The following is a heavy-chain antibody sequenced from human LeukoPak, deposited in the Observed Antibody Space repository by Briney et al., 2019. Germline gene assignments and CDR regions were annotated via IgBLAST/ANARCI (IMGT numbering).Heavy chain of an antibody. CDR2: ISSSSSYI. D-gene: IGHD1-26*01. CDR1: GFTFSSYS. CDR3: AGVYSGSYGLDY. J-gene: IGHJ4*02. Sequence: GGSLRLSCAASGFTFSSYSMNWVRQAPGKGLEWVSSISSSSSYIYYADSVKGRFTISRDNAKNSLYLQMNSLRAEDTAVYYCAGVYSGSYGLDYWDQGTLVTVSS. V-gene: IGHV3-21*01.